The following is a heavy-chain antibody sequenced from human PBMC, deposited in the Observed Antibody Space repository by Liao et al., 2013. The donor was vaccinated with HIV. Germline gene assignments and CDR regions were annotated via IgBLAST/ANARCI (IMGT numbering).Heavy chain of an antibody. V-gene: IGHV4-4*07. CDR2: IYTSGST. Sequence: QVQLQESGPGLVKPSETLSLTCTVSGGSISSYYWSWIRQPAGKGLEWIGRIYTSGSTNYNPSLRNRVIISIDTSKSQFSLKLSSVTAADTAVYYCARGTIFGPDYWGQGTLVTVSS. CDR1: GGSISSYY. D-gene: IGHD3-3*01. J-gene: IGHJ4*02. CDR3: ARGTIFGPDY.